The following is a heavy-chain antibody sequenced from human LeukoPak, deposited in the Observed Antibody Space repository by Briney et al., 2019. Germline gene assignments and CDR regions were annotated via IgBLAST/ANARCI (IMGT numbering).Heavy chain of an antibody. D-gene: IGHD6-19*01. CDR2: INPSGGST. CDR1: GYTFTDSY. J-gene: IGHJ3*02. Sequence: GASVKVSCKASGYTFTDSYIHWVPQAPGQGLEWMGVINPSGGSTTYTQKFQGRVTMTRDTSTSTVYMEVSSLTSEDTAVYYCARLRAVHGFDIWGQGTMVTVSS. CDR3: ARLRAVHGFDI. V-gene: IGHV1-46*01.